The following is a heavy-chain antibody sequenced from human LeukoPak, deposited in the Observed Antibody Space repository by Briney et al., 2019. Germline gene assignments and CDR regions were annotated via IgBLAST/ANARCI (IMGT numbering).Heavy chain of an antibody. J-gene: IGHJ4*02. D-gene: IGHD1-1*01. Sequence: SETLSPTCTVSGYSISSGYYWGWIRQPPGKGLEWIGSIYNSGSTYYNPSLKSRVTISLDTSKNQFSLKLTSVTTADTAVYCCARISDWNDFDYWGQGILVTVSS. CDR2: IYNSGST. V-gene: IGHV4-38-2*02. CDR1: GYSISSGYY. CDR3: ARISDWNDFDY.